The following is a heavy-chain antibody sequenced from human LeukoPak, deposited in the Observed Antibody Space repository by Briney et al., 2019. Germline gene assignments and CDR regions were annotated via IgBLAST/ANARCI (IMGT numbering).Heavy chain of an antibody. V-gene: IGHV3-9*03. J-gene: IGHJ4*02. CDR3: ARVVGARIFDY. D-gene: IGHD1-26*01. Sequence: GGSLRLSCAASGFTFDDYAMHWVRQAPGKGLEWVSGISWNSGSIGYADSVKGRFTISRDNAKNSLYLQMNSLRAEDMALYYCARVVGARIFDYWGQGTLVTVSS. CDR1: GFTFDDYA. CDR2: ISWNSGSI.